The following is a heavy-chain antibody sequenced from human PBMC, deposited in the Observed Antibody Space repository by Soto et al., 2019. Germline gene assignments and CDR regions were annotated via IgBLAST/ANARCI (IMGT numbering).Heavy chain of an antibody. CDR3: ASRWFEYSSSSDVYYFDY. J-gene: IGHJ4*02. V-gene: IGHV1-69*13. D-gene: IGHD6-6*01. CDR1: GGTFSSYA. Sequence: ASVKVSCKASGGTFSSYAISWVRQAPGQGLEWMGGIIPIFGTANYAQKFQGRVTITADESTSTAYMELSSLRSEDTAVYYCASRWFEYSSSSDVYYFDYWGQGTLVTVSS. CDR2: IIPIFGTA.